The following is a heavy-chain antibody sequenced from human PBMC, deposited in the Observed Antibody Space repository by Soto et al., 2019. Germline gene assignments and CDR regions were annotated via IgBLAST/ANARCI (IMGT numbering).Heavy chain of an antibody. Sequence: ASVKVSCKASGYTFTSYGISWVRQAPGQGLEWMGWISAYNGNTNYAQKLQGRVTMTTDTSTSTAYMELRSLRSDDTAVYYCARDRPRGSSPYDAFDIWGQGTMVTVSS. CDR3: ARDRPRGSSPYDAFDI. CDR2: ISAYNGNT. CDR1: GYTFTSYG. V-gene: IGHV1-18*01. D-gene: IGHD1-26*01. J-gene: IGHJ3*02.